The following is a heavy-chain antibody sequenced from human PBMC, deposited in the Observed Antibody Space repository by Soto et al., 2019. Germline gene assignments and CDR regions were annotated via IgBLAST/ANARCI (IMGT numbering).Heavy chain of an antibody. CDR2: INNDGSNT. J-gene: IGHJ6*02. D-gene: IGHD1-7*01. CDR1: GFTFSTYW. Sequence: EVQLVESGGGLVQPGGSLRLSCAASGFTFSTYWMHWVRQPPGKGLVWVSRINNDGSNTAYADSVKGRFTISRDNAQSTLYLQMNSLRAADTAVYYCARDPMIGTTDYGLDVWGQGTTASVSS. V-gene: IGHV3-74*01. CDR3: ARDPMIGTTDYGLDV.